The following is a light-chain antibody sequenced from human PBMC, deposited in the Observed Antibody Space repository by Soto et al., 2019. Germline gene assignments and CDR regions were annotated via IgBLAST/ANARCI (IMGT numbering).Light chain of an antibody. V-gene: IGKV3-15*01. Sequence: EIVMTQSPATLSVSPGERATLSCRARQSVSSNLAWYQQKPGQAPRLLIYRASTRATGIPARFSGSGSGTELPLTISILQSEDFAVYYCQHYNNCPPWTCGQGTKVEIK. J-gene: IGKJ1*01. CDR2: RAS. CDR1: QSVSSN. CDR3: QHYNNCPPWT.